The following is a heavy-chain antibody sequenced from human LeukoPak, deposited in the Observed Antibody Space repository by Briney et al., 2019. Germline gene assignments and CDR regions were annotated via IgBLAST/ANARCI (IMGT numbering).Heavy chain of an antibody. J-gene: IGHJ4*02. CDR2: ISTYNGNT. CDR3: ARGSSYGFSMGY. D-gene: IGHD5-18*01. Sequence: ASVKVSCKASGYTFTSYGINWVRQAPGQGLEWMGWISTYNGNTNYAHKLQGRVTMTTDTSTSTAYMDLRGLRSDDTAVYYCARGSSYGFSMGYWGQGTLVTVSS. V-gene: IGHV1-18*01. CDR1: GYTFTSYG.